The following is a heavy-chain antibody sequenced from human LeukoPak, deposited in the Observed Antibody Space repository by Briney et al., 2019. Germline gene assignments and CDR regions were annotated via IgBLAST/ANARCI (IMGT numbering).Heavy chain of an antibody. V-gene: IGHV1-69*13. CDR2: IIPIFGTA. CDR1: GGSFSRYA. J-gene: IGHJ5*02. Sequence: SVKVSCKASGGSFSRYAISWVRQAPGQGLEWMGGIIPIFGTANYAQKFQGRVTITADESTSTAYMELSSLRSEDTAVYYCASTPLENDSSGYRFDPWGQGTLVTVSS. CDR3: ASTPLENDSSGYRFDP. D-gene: IGHD3-22*01.